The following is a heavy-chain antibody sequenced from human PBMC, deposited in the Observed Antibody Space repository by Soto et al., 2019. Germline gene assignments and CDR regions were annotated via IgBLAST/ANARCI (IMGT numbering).Heavy chain of an antibody. CDR2: ISSSSSYI. J-gene: IGHJ6*03. CDR1: GFTFSSYS. D-gene: IGHD4-17*01. CDR3: ARDDYFGKFPGNYYYYMDV. V-gene: IGHV3-21*01. Sequence: GESLKISCAASGFTFSSYSMNWVRQAPGKGLEWVSSISSSSSYIYYADSVKGRITIYSDNAKNSLYLQMNSLRAEDTAVYSCARDDYFGKFPGNYYYYMDVWGKGTTVTVSS.